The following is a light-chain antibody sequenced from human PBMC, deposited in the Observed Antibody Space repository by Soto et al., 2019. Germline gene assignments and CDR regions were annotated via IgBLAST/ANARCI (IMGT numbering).Light chain of an antibody. CDR3: STWDDSLNGWV. J-gene: IGLJ3*02. Sequence: QSVLTQPPSVSGAPGQRVSISCTGSSTNIGAGYGVHWYQQRPGTAPKLLIVGNTIRPSGVPDRFSASTSGTSASLAITGLQSDDEAVYFCSTWDDSLNGWVFGGGTKLTVL. CDR2: GNT. V-gene: IGLV1-40*01. CDR1: STNIGAGYG.